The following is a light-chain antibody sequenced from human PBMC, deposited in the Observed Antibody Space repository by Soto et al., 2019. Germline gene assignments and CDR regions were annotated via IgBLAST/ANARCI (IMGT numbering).Light chain of an antibody. CDR2: DAS. J-gene: IGKJ1*01. Sequence: EIVLTQSPATLSLSPGERATLSCRASQSVSSYLAWYQQKPGQAPRLLIYDASSRATGIPARFSGSGSGTDFTLTLSSLEPEDFAVYDCQQRSNWPVTFGQGTKVEIK. V-gene: IGKV3-11*01. CDR3: QQRSNWPVT. CDR1: QSVSSY.